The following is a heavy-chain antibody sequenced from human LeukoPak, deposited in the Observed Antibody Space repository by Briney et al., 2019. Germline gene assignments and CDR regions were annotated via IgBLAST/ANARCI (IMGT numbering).Heavy chain of an antibody. CDR1: GFNFSDYY. V-gene: IGHV3-11*01. CDR3: VRGRDYVGVAASLDL. Sequence: GGSLRLSCVASGFNFSDYYMSWIRLTPGKGLEWVSYISSRSITIYYVDPVKGRFTISRDDAKNSLSLQMNNLRAEDTALYYCVRGRDYVGVAASLDLWGQGTLVTVSS. CDR2: ISSRSITI. D-gene: IGHD4-17*01. J-gene: IGHJ5*02.